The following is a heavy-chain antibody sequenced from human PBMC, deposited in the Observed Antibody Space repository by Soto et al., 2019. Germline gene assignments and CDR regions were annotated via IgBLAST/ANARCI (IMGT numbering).Heavy chain of an antibody. D-gene: IGHD2-15*01. J-gene: IGHJ4*02. CDR2: IYYSGST. CDR1: GGSISSSSYY. V-gene: IGHV4-39*01. CDR3: ARLDYCSGGSCPYYFDY. Sequence: SETLSLTCTVSGGSISSSSYYWGWIRQPPGKGLEWIGSIYYSGSTYYNPSLKSRVTISVDTSENQFSLKLSSVTAADTAVYYCARLDYCSGGSCPYYFDYWGQGTLVTVSS.